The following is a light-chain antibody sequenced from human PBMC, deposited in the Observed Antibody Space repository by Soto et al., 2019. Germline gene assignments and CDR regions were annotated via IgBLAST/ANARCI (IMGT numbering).Light chain of an antibody. J-gene: IGKJ5*01. V-gene: IGKV1-17*01. CDR1: QSITNY. Sequence: DIQMTQSPSALSASVGDRVIITCRASQSITNYLNWYQQKPGKAPKCLIYAVSSLRSGVPSRFSGSGSGTEFTLTISSLQPEDFATYYCQQRNSYPITFGQGTRLEIK. CDR3: QQRNSYPIT. CDR2: AVS.